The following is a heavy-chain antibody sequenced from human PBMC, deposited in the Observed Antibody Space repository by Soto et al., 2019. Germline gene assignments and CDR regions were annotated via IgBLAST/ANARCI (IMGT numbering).Heavy chain of an antibody. CDR1: GFTFSSYA. V-gene: IGHV3-23*01. J-gene: IGHJ3*02. CDR3: AKDGYCSSTSCYFPFDI. Sequence: GGSLRLSCAASGFTFSSYAMSWVRQAPGKGLEWVSAISGSGGSTYYADSVKGRFTISRDNSKNTLYLQMNSLRAEDTAVYYCAKDGYCSSTSCYFPFDIWGQGTMVTVSS. CDR2: ISGSGGST. D-gene: IGHD2-2*03.